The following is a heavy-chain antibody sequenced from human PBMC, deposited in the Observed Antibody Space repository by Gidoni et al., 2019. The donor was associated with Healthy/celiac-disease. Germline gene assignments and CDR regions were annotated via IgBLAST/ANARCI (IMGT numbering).Heavy chain of an antibody. V-gene: IGHV3-21*01. CDR3: ARDSGYVDYVRDY. Sequence: EVQRGESGGGLVKQGGSLRLSWAATGFTFSSYSMNWVRQAPGKGLEWVSSISSSSSYIYYADSVKCRFTISSDNAKNSLYLQMNSLRAEDTAVYYCARDSGYVDYVRDYWGQGTLVTVSS. D-gene: IGHD4-17*01. CDR1: GFTFSSYS. J-gene: IGHJ4*02. CDR2: ISSSSSYI.